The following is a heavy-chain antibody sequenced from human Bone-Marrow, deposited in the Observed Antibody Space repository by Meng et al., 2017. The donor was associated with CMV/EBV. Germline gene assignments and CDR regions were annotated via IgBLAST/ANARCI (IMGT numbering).Heavy chain of an antibody. CDR3: AKYLLLCGGPNAYFDY. CDR1: GFRFDDYG. CDR2: IRHDGTNT. Sequence: GESLKISCAASGFRFDDYGMNWVRQTPGKGLEWVAVIRHDGTNTLYGDSVKGRFTISRDNSKNTEYLQMNSLRTEETAVYYCAKYLLLCGGPNAYFDYWGQGTLVTVSS. D-gene: IGHD3-10*01. J-gene: IGHJ4*02. V-gene: IGHV3-30*02.